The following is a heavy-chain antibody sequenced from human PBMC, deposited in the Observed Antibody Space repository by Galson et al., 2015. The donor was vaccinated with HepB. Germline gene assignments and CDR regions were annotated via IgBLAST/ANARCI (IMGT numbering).Heavy chain of an antibody. D-gene: IGHD7-27*01. Sequence: SLRLSCAASGFTFSSYAMSWVRQAPGKGLEWVSAISGSGGSTYYADSVKGRFTISRDNSKNTLYLQMNSLRAKDTAVYYCAKRTGDPFNNWFDPWGQGTLVTVSS. CDR3: AKRTGDPFNNWFDP. CDR2: ISGSGGST. J-gene: IGHJ5*02. V-gene: IGHV3-23*01. CDR1: GFTFSSYA.